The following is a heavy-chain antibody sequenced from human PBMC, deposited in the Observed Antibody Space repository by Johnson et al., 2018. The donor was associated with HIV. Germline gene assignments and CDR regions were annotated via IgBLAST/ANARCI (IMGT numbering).Heavy chain of an antibody. J-gene: IGHJ3*02. CDR3: TTVGGILGTYAFDI. CDR1: GFTFSSYA. V-gene: IGHV3-15*01. D-gene: IGHD2-8*02. CDR2: IKSKTDGGTT. Sequence: VQLVESGGGLVQPGGSLRLSCAASGFTFSSYAMSWVRQSPGKGLEWVGRIKSKTDGGTTDYAAPVKGRFTISRDDSKNTLYLQMNSLKTEDTALYYCTTVGGILGTYAFDIWGQGTMVTVSS.